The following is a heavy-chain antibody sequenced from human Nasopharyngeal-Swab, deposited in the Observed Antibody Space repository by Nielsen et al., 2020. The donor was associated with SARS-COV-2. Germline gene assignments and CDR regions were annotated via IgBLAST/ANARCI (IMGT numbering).Heavy chain of an antibody. Sequence: LRLSCTVSGGSISGSSYYWGWIRQPPGKGLEWIGSIYYSGSTYYNPSLKSRVTISVDTSKNQFSLKLSSVTAADTAVYYCARRDSSTLYFDYWGQGTLVTVSS. CDR1: GGSISGSSYY. V-gene: IGHV4-39*01. CDR2: IYYSGST. CDR3: ARRDSSTLYFDY. D-gene: IGHD6-13*01. J-gene: IGHJ4*02.